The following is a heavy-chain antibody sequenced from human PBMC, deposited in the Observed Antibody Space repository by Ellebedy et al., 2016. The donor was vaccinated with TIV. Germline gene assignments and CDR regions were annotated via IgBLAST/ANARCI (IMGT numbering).Heavy chain of an antibody. D-gene: IGHD3-10*01. CDR1: GFTFSSYS. CDR3: ARDRGPIMVRGVIGSYYYGMDV. CDR2: ISSSSSTI. Sequence: GESLKISXAASGFTFSSYSMNWVRQAPGKGLEWVSYISSSSSTIYYADSVKGRFTISRDNAKNSLYLQMNSLRDEDTAVYYCARDRGPIMVRGVIGSYYYGMDVWGQGTTVTVSS. V-gene: IGHV3-48*02. J-gene: IGHJ6*02.